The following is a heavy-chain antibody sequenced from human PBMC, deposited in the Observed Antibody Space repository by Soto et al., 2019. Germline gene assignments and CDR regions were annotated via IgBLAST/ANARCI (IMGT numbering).Heavy chain of an antibody. CDR2: MAHDGSNQ. CDR3: ARSSGGSSYYPPDY. J-gene: IGHJ4*02. Sequence: QVQLVESGGGVVQPGGSLRLSCAASGFTFSSYGMQWVRQSPGEGLEWVAIMAHDGSNQYYGDSVKGRFTISRDNSKKTLYLQMDSLRTEDTAVYYCARSSGGSSYYPPDYWGQGTLVTVSS. V-gene: IGHV3-30*03. D-gene: IGHD2-15*01. CDR1: GFTFSSYG.